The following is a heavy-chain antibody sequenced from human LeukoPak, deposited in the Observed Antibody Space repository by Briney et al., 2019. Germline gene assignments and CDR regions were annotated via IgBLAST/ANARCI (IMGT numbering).Heavy chain of an antibody. CDR1: GFTFSSCA. J-gene: IGHJ4*02. CDR3: AKGYSSGWRTYFDY. D-gene: IGHD6-19*01. V-gene: IGHV3-23*01. CDR2: IISTGGST. Sequence: QPGGSLRLSCAASGFTFSSCAVSWVRQAPGKGLEWVSGIISTGGSTYYADSVKGRFTISRDNSKSTLSLQMDSLRAEDTAVYYCAKGYSSGWRTYFDYWGQGTLVTVSS.